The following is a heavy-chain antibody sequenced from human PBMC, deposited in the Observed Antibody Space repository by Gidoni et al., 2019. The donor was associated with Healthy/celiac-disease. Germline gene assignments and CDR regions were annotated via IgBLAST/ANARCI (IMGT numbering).Heavy chain of an antibody. CDR3: ARGGQWLVNWFDP. J-gene: IGHJ5*02. D-gene: IGHD6-19*01. Sequence: QVQLQQWGSGLLKPSETLSLTCAVYGGSFSGYYWSGIRQPPGKGLEWIGEINHSGSTNYNPSLKSRVTISVDTSKNQFSLKLSSVTAADTAVYYCARGGQWLVNWFDPWGQGTLVTVSS. CDR1: GGSFSGYY. V-gene: IGHV4-34*01. CDR2: INHSGST.